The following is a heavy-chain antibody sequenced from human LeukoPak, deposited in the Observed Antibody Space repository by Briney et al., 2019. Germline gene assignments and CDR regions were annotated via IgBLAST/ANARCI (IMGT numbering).Heavy chain of an antibody. J-gene: IGHJ4*02. V-gene: IGHV3-23*01. CDR1: GFTFSNYA. Sequence: GGSLRLSCAASGFTFSNYAMSWVRQAPGKGPEWVSAITSNGGNTDYADSVKGRFTISRDNSKNTLSLQMNSLRAEDTAVYYCAKDGRRSSLPWGQGTRVTVSS. CDR3: AKDGRRSSLP. CDR2: ITSNGGNT. D-gene: IGHD6-13*01.